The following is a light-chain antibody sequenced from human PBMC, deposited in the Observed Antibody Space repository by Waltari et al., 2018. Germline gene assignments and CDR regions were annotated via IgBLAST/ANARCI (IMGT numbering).Light chain of an antibody. Sequence: DIVLIQSPDSLAVSLGERAPINCQSSQSLFYTSNNRNYLGWFQQKPGQPPKLLIYWASTRESGVPDRFSGSGSGTDFTLTISSLQAEDVAVYYCQQYYSSITFGQGTRLEIK. V-gene: IGKV4-1*01. CDR3: QQYYSSIT. CDR2: WAS. J-gene: IGKJ5*01. CDR1: QSLFYTSNNRNY.